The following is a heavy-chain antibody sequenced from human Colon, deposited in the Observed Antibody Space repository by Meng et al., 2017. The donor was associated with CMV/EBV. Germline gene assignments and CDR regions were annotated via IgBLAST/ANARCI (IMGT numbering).Heavy chain of an antibody. D-gene: IGHD3-10*01. V-gene: IGHV3-23*01. J-gene: IGHJ4*02. CDR2: ISGSGANA. Sequence: GESLKISCAASGFTFTDYAVSWVRQAPGKGLEWVSGISGSGANAFHADSLRGRFTISRDNSKNTVYLQMSSLRADDTAVYYCATSPQPSGGSYWDYYFDNWGRGTLVTVSS. CDR3: ATSPQPSGGSYWDYYFDN. CDR1: GFTFTDYA.